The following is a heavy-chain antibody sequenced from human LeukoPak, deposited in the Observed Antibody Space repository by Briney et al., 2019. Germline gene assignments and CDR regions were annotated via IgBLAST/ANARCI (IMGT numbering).Heavy chain of an antibody. V-gene: IGHV3-30*04. CDR2: ISYDGSNE. CDR1: GLTFSSYA. Sequence: PGGSLRLSCAASGLTFSSYAMHWVRQAPGKGLEWVAVISYDGSNEYYADSVKGRFTISRDNSKNTLYLQMNSLRAEDTAVYYCARASGYCSGGSCYSIVGGYYFDYWGQGTLVTVSS. D-gene: IGHD2-15*01. CDR3: ARASGYCSGGSCYSIVGGYYFDY. J-gene: IGHJ4*02.